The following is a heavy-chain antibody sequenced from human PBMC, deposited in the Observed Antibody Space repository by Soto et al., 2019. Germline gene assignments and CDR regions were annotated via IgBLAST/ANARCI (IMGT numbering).Heavy chain of an antibody. CDR1: GYSFTSYW. Sequence: PGEFLKISCKGSGYSFTSYWIGWVRQMPGKGLEWMGIIYPGDPDTRYSPSFQGQVTISADKSISTAYLQWSSLKASDTAMYYCAGPDTPAYSSSWYFGDDAFDIWGQGTMVTVSS. V-gene: IGHV5-51*01. CDR2: IYPGDPDT. CDR3: AGPDTPAYSSSWYFGDDAFDI. J-gene: IGHJ3*02. D-gene: IGHD6-13*01.